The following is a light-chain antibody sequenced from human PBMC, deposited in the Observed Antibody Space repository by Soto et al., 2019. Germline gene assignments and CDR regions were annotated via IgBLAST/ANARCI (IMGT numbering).Light chain of an antibody. J-gene: IGLJ1*01. V-gene: IGLV1-44*01. CDR3: AAWDDSLNGSSYV. CDR2: SNN. CDR1: SSKIGSNT. Sequence: QSALTQPPSASGTPGQRVTISCSGSSSKIGSNTVNWYQQLPGTAPKLLIYSNNQRPSGVPDRFSGSKSGTSASLAISGLQSEDEADYYCAAWDDSLNGSSYVFGTGTKVTVL.